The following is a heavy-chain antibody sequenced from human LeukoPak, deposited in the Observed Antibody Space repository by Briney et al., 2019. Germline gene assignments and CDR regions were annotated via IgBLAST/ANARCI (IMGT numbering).Heavy chain of an antibody. J-gene: IGHJ5*02. Sequence: PSETLSLTCTVSGGSISSSSYYWGWIRQPPGKGLEWIGSIYYSGSTYYNPSLKSRVTISVDTSKNQFSLKLSSVTAADTAVYYCASVCSSTSCCLNWFDPWGQGTLVTVSS. V-gene: IGHV4-39*01. CDR1: GGSISSSSYY. D-gene: IGHD2-2*01. CDR3: ASVCSSTSCCLNWFDP. CDR2: IYYSGST.